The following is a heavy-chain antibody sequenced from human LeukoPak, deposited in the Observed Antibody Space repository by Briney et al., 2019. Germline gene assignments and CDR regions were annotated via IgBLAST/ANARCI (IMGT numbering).Heavy chain of an antibody. Sequence: GGSLRLSCAASALRFSSFAMTWVRQVPGKALECVSGIHGSGETTYYADSVKGRFTISRDNSREMLYLQMNSLRVEDTAVYYCAKDPNGDYVGAFDSWGQGTMVTVSS. J-gene: IGHJ3*02. D-gene: IGHD4-17*01. CDR3: AKDPNGDYVGAFDS. CDR1: ALRFSSFA. CDR2: IHGSGETT. V-gene: IGHV3-23*01.